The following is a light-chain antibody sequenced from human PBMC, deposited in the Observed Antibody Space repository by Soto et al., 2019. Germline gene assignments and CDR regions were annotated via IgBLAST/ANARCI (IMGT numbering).Light chain of an antibody. CDR3: QQFDSFPYT. J-gene: IGKJ2*01. Sequence: DIQLTQSPTSLSASVGDRVTIACRASQFIDSYLNWYQQKPGKAPKLLIYDASNLERGAPSRFSGSGSGTDFTLTISSLQPEDIATFYCQQFDSFPYTFGQGTRLEIK. CDR1: QFIDSY. V-gene: IGKV1-33*01. CDR2: DAS.